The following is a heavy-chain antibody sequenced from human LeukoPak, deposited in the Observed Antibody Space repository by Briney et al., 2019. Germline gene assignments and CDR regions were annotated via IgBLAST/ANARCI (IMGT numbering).Heavy chain of an antibody. CDR2: IYHSGST. CDR1: GGSISSGGYY. V-gene: IGHV4-30-2*01. CDR3: AREYSSSSRFDP. D-gene: IGHD6-6*01. Sequence: SETLSLTCSVSGGSISSGGYYWSWIRQPPGQGLEWIGYIYHSGSTYYNPSLKSRVTISVDRSKNQFSLKLSSVTAADTAVYYCAREYSSSSRFDPWGQGTLVTVSS. J-gene: IGHJ5*02.